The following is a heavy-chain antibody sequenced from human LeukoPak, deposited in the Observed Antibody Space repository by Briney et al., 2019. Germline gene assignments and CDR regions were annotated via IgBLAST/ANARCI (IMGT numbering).Heavy chain of an antibody. CDR2: ISGSGGTT. D-gene: IGHD2-15*01. J-gene: IGHJ4*02. V-gene: IGHV3-23*01. Sequence: GGSLRLSCAASGFTFSSSAMSWVRQAPGKGLEWVSGISGSGGTTHYADSVKGRFTISRDNSKNTLYLQMNSLRAEDMAVYYCAKTLTPVVAAAYFDYWGQGTLVTVSS. CDR3: AKTLTPVVAAAYFDY. CDR1: GFTFSSSA.